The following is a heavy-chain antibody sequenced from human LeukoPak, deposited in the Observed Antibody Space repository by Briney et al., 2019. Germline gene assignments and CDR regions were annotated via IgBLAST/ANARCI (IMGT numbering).Heavy chain of an antibody. CDR1: GYTFTGYY. D-gene: IGHD6-13*01. Sequence: GESLKISCKGSGYTFTGYYMHWVRQAPGQGLEWMGWINPNSGGTNYAQKFQGWVTMTRDTSISTAYMELSRLRSDDTAVYYCASSSSTPRDPLDYWGQGTLVTVSS. CDR3: ASSSSTPRDPLDY. J-gene: IGHJ4*02. V-gene: IGHV1-2*04. CDR2: INPNSGGT.